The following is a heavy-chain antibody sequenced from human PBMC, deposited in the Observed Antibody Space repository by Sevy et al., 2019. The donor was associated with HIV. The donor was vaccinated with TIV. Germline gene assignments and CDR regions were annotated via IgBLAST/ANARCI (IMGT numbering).Heavy chain of an antibody. CDR3: AREGCTKPHDY. J-gene: IGHJ4*02. V-gene: IGHV3-23*01. CDR1: GFTFSKYS. Sequence: GGSLRLSCAASGFTFSKYSMSWVRQPPGKGLEWVSTFFFGCGEINYADSVKGRFTISRVNSKSSVYLQMNNLRPEDTAGYYGAREGCTKPHDYWGQGTLVTVSS. CDR2: FFFGCGEI. D-gene: IGHD2-8*01.